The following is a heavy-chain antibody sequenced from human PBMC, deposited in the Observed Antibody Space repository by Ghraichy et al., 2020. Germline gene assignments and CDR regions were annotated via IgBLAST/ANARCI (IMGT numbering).Heavy chain of an antibody. Sequence: ETLSLTCAASGFTFSSYSMNWVRQAPGKGLEWVSSISKSGDYISYADSVKGRFTISRDNAKNSLHLQMNSLRAEDTAVYYCARPISMIVVGGNGNDYWGQGTLVTVSS. CDR2: ISKSGDYI. V-gene: IGHV3-21*01. D-gene: IGHD3-22*01. J-gene: IGHJ4*02. CDR3: ARPISMIVVGGNGNDY. CDR1: GFTFSSYS.